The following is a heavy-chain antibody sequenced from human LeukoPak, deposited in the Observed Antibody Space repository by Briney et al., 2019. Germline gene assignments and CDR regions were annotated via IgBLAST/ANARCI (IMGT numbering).Heavy chain of an antibody. CDR2: VKQDGSAK. J-gene: IGHJ6*02. CDR1: GFTFSTYW. Sequence: GGSLRLSCAASGFTFSTYWMNWVRQAPGKGLEWVANVKQDGSAKYYVDSVKGRFTISRDNAKNSLYLQMNSLRAEDTAVYYCARGRGYYYGMDVWGQGTTASVS. V-gene: IGHV3-7*01. CDR3: ARGRGYYYGMDV.